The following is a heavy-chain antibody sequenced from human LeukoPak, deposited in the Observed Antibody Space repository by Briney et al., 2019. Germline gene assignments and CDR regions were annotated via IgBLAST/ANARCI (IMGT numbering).Heavy chain of an antibody. J-gene: IGHJ6*02. Sequence: AGGALRLSCAASGFTFSTYWMNCVRQAPGKGLEWVANINQDGIEKFYMDSVRRRLTLSRDNAKNSLYLQMNSLRDEDTAVYYCARDTRRDTYYDGMDVWGQGTTVTVSS. V-gene: IGHV3-7*04. CDR2: INQDGIEK. CDR3: ARDTRRDTYYDGMDV. D-gene: IGHD5-18*01. CDR1: GFTFSTYW.